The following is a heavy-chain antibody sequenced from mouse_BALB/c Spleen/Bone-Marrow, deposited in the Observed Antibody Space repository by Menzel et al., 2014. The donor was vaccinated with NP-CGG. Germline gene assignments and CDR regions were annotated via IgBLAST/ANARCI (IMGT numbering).Heavy chain of an antibody. CDR3: VLRWFAY. J-gene: IGHJ3*01. V-gene: IGHV5-4*02. CDR2: ISDGGSYT. D-gene: IGHD1-1*01. CDR1: GFTFSDYY. Sequence: EVKLVESGGGLVKPGGSLKLSCAASGFTFSDYYMYWVRQTPEKRLEWVATISDGGSYTYYPDSVKGRFTISRDNAKNNLYLQMSSLKSGDTAMYYCVLRWFAYWGQGTLVTVSA.